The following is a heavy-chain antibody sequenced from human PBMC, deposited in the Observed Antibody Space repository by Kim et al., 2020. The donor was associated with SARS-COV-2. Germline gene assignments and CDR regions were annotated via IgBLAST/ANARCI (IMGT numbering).Heavy chain of an antibody. CDR3: VKGGAPYYYYYMDV. CDR2: TSWNSGAI. D-gene: IGHD1-26*01. V-gene: IGHV3-9*01. CDR1: GFTFDDYA. J-gene: IGHJ6*03. Sequence: GGSLRLSCAASGFTFDDYAMHWVRQVPGKGLEWVSGTSWNSGAIGYANSVTGRFTISRNNAENSLYLHMNSLRAEDTALYYCVKGGAPYYYYYMDVWGKGTTVTVSS.